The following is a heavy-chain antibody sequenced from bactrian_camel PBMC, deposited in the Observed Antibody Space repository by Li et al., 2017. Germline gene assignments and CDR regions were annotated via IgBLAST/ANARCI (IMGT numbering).Heavy chain of an antibody. CDR2: NNREGTST. Sequence: VQLVESGGDSVQAGGSLRLSCSVSGYTCNCIGWFRQVPGQEREGIAVNNREGTSTYYSDPVKGRFTISHDRSKNMGYLQMNNLKPEDTGIYYCAADLVGVVLVGIGVRSTTPGAKGPRSPSP. V-gene: IGHV3S40*01. D-gene: IGHD6*01. CDR1: GYTCNCIG. CDR3: AADLVGVVLVGIGVRSTTP. J-gene: IGHJ4*01.